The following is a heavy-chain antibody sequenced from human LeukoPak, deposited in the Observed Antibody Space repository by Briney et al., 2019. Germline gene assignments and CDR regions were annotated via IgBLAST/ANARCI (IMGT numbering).Heavy chain of an antibody. CDR3: ASHDFWSGYYGSYYFDY. Sequence: GGSLRLSCAASGFTFDDYGMSWVRQAPGKGLEWVSGINWNGGSTGYADSVKGRFTISRDNAKNSLYLQMNSLRAEDTAVYYCASHDFWSGYYGSYYFDYWGQGTLVTVSS. V-gene: IGHV3-20*04. J-gene: IGHJ4*02. CDR2: INWNGGST. CDR1: GFTFDDYG. D-gene: IGHD3-3*01.